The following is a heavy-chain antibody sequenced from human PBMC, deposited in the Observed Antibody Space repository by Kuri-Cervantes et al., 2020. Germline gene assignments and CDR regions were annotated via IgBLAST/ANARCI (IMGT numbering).Heavy chain of an antibody. D-gene: IGHD3-10*01. Sequence: ASVKVSCKVSGYTFTSYAMHWVRQAPGQRLEWMGWSNAGNGNTKYSQEFQGRVAITRDTSASTAYMELSSLRSEDTAVYYCARGRPLYASGPFDPWGQGTLVTVSS. CDR3: ARGRPLYASGPFDP. J-gene: IGHJ5*02. V-gene: IGHV1-3*02. CDR2: SNAGNGNT. CDR1: GYTFTSYA.